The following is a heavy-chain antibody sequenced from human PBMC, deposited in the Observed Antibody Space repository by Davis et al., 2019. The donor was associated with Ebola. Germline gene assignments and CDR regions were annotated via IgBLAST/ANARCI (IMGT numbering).Heavy chain of an antibody. Sequence: PGGSLRLSCAGSGFTFSNHAIHWVRQAPGKGLEWVAVTSHNERERFYGESVQGRFTISRDNSENVLYLQMDSLRPDDTAIYFCARALHDEVLDYWGQGTPVTVSS. CDR3: ARALHDEVLDY. CDR2: TSHNERER. J-gene: IGHJ4*02. V-gene: IGHV3-30*04. CDR1: GFTFSNHA. D-gene: IGHD1-1*01.